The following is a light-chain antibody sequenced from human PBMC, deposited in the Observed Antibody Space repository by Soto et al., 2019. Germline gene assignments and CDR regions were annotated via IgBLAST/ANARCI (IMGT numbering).Light chain of an antibody. CDR3: SSYTSSSTPWV. CDR1: SSDVGGYNY. V-gene: IGLV2-14*01. CDR2: EVS. Sequence: QSVLTQPASVSGSPGQSITISCTGTSSDVGGYNYVSWYQQHPGKAPKVIIYEVSNRPSGVSNRFSGSKSGNTASLTISGLQAEDEADYYCSSYTSSSTPWVFGGGTKLPVL. J-gene: IGLJ3*02.